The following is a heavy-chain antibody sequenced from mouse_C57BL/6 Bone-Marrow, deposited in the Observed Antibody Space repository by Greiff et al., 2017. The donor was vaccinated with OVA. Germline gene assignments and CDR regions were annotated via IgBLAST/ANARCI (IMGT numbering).Heavy chain of an antibody. CDR1: GYTFTSYW. D-gene: IGHD3-2*02. CDR2: IYPGSGST. J-gene: IGHJ2*01. V-gene: IGHV1-55*01. Sequence: QVQLQQPGAELVKPGASVKMSCKASGYTFTSYWITWVKQRPGQGLEWIGAIYPGSGSTNYNEKFKSKATLTVDTSSSPAYMQRSSLTSEDSAVYDCARGSSGFPYNFDYWGQGTTLTVSS. CDR3: ARGSSGFPYNFDY.